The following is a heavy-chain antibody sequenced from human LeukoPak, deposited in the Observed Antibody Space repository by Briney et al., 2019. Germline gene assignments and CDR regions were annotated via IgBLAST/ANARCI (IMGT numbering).Heavy chain of an antibody. CDR3: AVEWFDSSGYGSFDY. CDR2: ITGSGGNT. Sequence: AGGSLRLSWAASGFIFSNYAMSGVRQGPGKGLEWVSTITGSGGNTDYADSVKGRFTISRDNSKNTLYLQMHSLRAEDTAVYYFAVEWFDSSGYGSFDYWGQGTLVTVSS. D-gene: IGHD3-22*01. CDR1: GFIFSNYA. V-gene: IGHV3-23*01. J-gene: IGHJ4*02.